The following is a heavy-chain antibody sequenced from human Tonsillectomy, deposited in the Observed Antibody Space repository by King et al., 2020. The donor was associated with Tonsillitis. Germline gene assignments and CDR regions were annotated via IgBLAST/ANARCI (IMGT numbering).Heavy chain of an antibody. D-gene: IGHD5-18*01. CDR2: ISGSGAST. J-gene: IGHJ4*02. CDR3: AKVSTRPHDVDTAMVD. CDR1: GFTFSSYA. Sequence: VQLVESGGGLVQPGGSLRLSCAASGFTFSSYAMSWVRQAPGKGLEWVSAISGSGASTYYADSVKGRFSISRDNSKNTLYLQMNSLRADDTAVYYCAKVSTRPHDVDTAMVDWGQGTLVTVSS. V-gene: IGHV3-23*04.